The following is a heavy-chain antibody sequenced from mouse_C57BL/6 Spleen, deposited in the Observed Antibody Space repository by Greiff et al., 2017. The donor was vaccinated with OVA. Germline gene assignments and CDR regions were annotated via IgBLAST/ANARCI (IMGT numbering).Heavy chain of an antibody. J-gene: IGHJ1*03. CDR3: ARSDDYDGVGYFDV. V-gene: IGHV1-61*01. CDR2: IYPSDSET. D-gene: IGHD2-4*01. Sequence: VQLQQPGAELVRPGSSVKLSCKASGYTFTSYWLDWVKQRPGQGLEWIGNIYPSDSETHYNQKFKDKATLTVDKSSSTAYMQLSSLTSEDSAVYYCARSDDYDGVGYFDVWGTGTTVTVSS. CDR1: GYTFTSYW.